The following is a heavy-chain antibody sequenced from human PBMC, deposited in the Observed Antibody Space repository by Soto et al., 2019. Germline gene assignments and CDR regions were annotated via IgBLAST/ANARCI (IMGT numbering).Heavy chain of an antibody. CDR1: GFTFSSYA. Sequence: EVQLLESGGGLVQPGGSLRLSCAASGFTFSSYAMSWVRQAPGKGLEWVSALSGSGGSTYYADSMKGRFTISRDNSKNTLYLQMNSLRAEDTAVYYCAKDFWFKPGAFDYWGQGTLVTVSS. D-gene: IGHD3-3*01. J-gene: IGHJ4*02. CDR2: LSGSGGST. CDR3: AKDFWFKPGAFDY. V-gene: IGHV3-23*01.